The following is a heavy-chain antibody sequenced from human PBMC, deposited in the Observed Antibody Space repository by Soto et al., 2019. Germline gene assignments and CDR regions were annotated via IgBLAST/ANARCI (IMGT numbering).Heavy chain of an antibody. CDR1: GGSISSSNW. J-gene: IGHJ6*02. D-gene: IGHD2-2*01. V-gene: IGHV4-4*02. Sequence: SETLSLTCAVSGGSISSSNWWSWVRQPPGKGLEWIGEIYHSGSTNYNPSLKSRVTISVDKSKNQFSLKLSSVTAADTAVYYCARANIVLVPAAMSYYYYGMDVWGQGTTVTV. CDR2: IYHSGST. CDR3: ARANIVLVPAAMSYYYYGMDV.